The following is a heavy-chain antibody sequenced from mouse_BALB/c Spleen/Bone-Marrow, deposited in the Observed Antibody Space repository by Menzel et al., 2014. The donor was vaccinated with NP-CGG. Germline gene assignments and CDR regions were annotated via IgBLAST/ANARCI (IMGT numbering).Heavy chain of an antibody. CDR1: GYTFTEYT. CDR2: INPNNGGT. Sequence: VQLQQPGPELVKPGASVKISCKTSGYTFTEYTMHWVKQSHGKSLEWIGGINPNNGGTSYNQKFKGKAALTVDKPSSTAYMELRSLTSEDSAVYYCARLGGLYSYLAYWGQGTLVTVSA. CDR3: ARLGGLYSYLAY. V-gene: IGHV1-18*01. J-gene: IGHJ3*01. D-gene: IGHD3-3*01.